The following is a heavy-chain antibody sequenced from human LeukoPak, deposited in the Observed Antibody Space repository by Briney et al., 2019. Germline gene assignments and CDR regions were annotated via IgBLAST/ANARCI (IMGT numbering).Heavy chain of an antibody. CDR2: IYYSGST. CDR1: GGSVSSGGYY. Sequence: SETLSLTCTVSGGSVSSGGYYWSWIRQHPRKGLEWIGHIYYSGSTNYNPSLKSRVTISVDTSKNQFSLKLSSVTAADTAVYYCASGYSYASVDYWGQGTLVTVSS. J-gene: IGHJ4*02. D-gene: IGHD5-18*01. V-gene: IGHV4-61*08. CDR3: ASGYSYASVDY.